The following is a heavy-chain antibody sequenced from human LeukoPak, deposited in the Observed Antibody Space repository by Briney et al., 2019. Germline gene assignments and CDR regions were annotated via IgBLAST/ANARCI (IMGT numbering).Heavy chain of an antibody. Sequence: PSETLSLTCAVSGGSISDNWWSWVRQPPGKGLEWIGEIYHTGSTNYNPSLKSRVTISIDKSKNQFPLKLSSVTAADTAVYYCARGISPGSGWFFDIWGQGTMVTVSS. CDR2: IYHTGST. D-gene: IGHD6-19*01. J-gene: IGHJ3*02. CDR3: ARGISPGSGWFFDI. V-gene: IGHV4-4*02. CDR1: GGSISDNW.